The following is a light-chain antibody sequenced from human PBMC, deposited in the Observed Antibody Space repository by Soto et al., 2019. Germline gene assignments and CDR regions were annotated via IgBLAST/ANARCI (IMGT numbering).Light chain of an antibody. J-gene: IGLJ1*01. Sequence: VLTHPPSVSGPPGQRLTISCTGSSSNIGADYDVHWYQQLPGTAPKLLIYANSNRPSGVPDRFSGSKSGRTASLTISGLQAEDEGDYYCCSYAGGDTYVFGTGTKVTVL. CDR3: CSYAGGDTYV. CDR2: ANS. CDR1: SSNIGADYD. V-gene: IGLV1-40*01.